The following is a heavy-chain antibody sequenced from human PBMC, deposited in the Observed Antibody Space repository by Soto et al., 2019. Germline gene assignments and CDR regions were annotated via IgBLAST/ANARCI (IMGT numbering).Heavy chain of an antibody. D-gene: IGHD2-15*01. CDR2: ISYDGSNK. J-gene: IGHJ6*02. CDR1: GFIFSSYG. V-gene: IGHV3-30*18. Sequence: GGSLRLSCAASGFIFSSYGMHWVRQAPGKGLEWVSVISYDGSNKYYADPVKGRFTISRDNSKNTLYLQMNSLRAEDTAVYYCAKDGGGGSCSSGACYPIDYYYFGMDVWGQGTTVTVSS. CDR3: AKDGGGGSCSSGACYPIDYYYFGMDV.